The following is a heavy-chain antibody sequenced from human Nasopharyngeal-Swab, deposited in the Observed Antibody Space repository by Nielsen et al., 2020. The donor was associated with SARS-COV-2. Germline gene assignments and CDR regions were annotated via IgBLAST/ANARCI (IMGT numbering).Heavy chain of an antibody. D-gene: IGHD3-3*01. Sequence: VRQAPGKGLEWVGRIKSKTDGGTTDYAAPVKGRFTISRDDSKNTLYLQMNSLKTEDTAVYYCTTRVEYYDFWSGYYRDYYGMGVWGQGTTVTVSS. J-gene: IGHJ6*02. V-gene: IGHV3-15*01. CDR3: TTRVEYYDFWSGYYRDYYGMGV. CDR2: IKSKTDGGTT.